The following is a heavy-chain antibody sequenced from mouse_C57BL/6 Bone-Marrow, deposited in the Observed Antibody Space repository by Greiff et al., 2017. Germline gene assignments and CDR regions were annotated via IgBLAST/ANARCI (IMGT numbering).Heavy chain of an antibody. CDR2: ISSGGDYI. CDR3: TRDPGGSSPAWFAY. V-gene: IGHV5-9-1*02. Sequence: EVMLVESGEGLVKPGGSLKLSCAASGFTFSSYAMSWVRQTPEKRLEWVAYISSGGDYIYYADTVKGRFTISRDNARNTLYLQMSSLKSEDTAMYYCTRDPGGSSPAWFAYWGQGTLVTVSA. CDR1: GFTFSSYA. D-gene: IGHD1-1*01. J-gene: IGHJ3*01.